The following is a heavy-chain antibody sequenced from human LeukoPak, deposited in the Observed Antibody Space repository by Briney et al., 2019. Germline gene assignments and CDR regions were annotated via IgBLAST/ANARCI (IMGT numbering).Heavy chain of an antibody. V-gene: IGHV3-30*03. CDR1: GFTFSSCG. J-gene: IGHJ4*02. Sequence: GGSLRLSCAVSGFTFSSCGMHWVRQAPGKGLEWVAVISIDGSTTYYADSVKGRFTISRDNFKHTLYLQMNSLRAEDTAVYYCARWVVSAADIDYWGQGTLVTVSS. CDR3: ARWVVSAADIDY. D-gene: IGHD2-21*01. CDR2: ISIDGSTT.